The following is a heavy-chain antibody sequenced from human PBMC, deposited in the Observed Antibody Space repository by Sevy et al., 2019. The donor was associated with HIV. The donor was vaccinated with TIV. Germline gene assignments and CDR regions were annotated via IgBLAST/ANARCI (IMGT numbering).Heavy chain of an antibody. J-gene: IGHJ5*02. CDR2: IKPDGSDK. D-gene: IGHD4-17*01. CDR3: ARVIDYGELGNWFDP. V-gene: IGHV3-7*01. Sequence: GGSLRLSCATSGFTFKDAWMNWVRQAPGKGLEWVANIKPDGSDKYYVGSLKGRFTIYRDNAKNSLYLEMNNLGAEDTAVYYCARVIDYGELGNWFDPWGQGTLDTVSS. CDR1: GFTFKDAW.